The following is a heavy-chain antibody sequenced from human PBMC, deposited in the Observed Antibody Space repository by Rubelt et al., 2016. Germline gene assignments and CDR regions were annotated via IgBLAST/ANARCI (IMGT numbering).Heavy chain of an antibody. Sequence: EVQVAESGGGLVQPGGSLRLSCAASGSTASSGYMGWVRQAPVKGLEWVSVMYNSRTTYYADSVKGRFTISRETSKNTVYLQMNGLGAEDSAVYDCVYNGNDYNWGRGTLVTVSS. J-gene: IGHJ4*02. CDR2: MYNSRTT. CDR3: VYNGNDYN. CDR1: GSTASSGY. D-gene: IGHD1-26*01. V-gene: IGHV3-66*01.